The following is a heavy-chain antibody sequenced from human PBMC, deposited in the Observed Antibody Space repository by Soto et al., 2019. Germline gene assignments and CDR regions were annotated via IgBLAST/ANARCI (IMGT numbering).Heavy chain of an antibody. D-gene: IGHD6-19*01. V-gene: IGHV4-39*01. CDR2: IYYSGST. CDR1: GGSISSSSYY. CDR3: ARLPGQWLVGYYGMDV. J-gene: IGHJ6*02. Sequence: SETLSLTCTVSGGSISSSSYYWGWIRQPPGKGLEWIGSIYYSGSTYYNPSLKSRVTISVDTSKNQFSLKLSSVTAADTAVYYCARLPGQWLVGYYGMDVWGQGITVTVSS.